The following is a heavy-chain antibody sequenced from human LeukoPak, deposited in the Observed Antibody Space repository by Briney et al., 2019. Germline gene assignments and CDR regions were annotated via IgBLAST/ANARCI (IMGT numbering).Heavy chain of an antibody. Sequence: GGSLRLSCAASGFTFSSYSMNWVRQAPGKGLEWVSSISSSSSYIYYADSVKGRFTISRDNAKNSLYLQMNSLRAEDTAVYYCARDLGWSYYDSSGYPFDYWGQGTLVTVSS. J-gene: IGHJ4*02. D-gene: IGHD3-22*01. CDR2: ISSSSSYI. CDR1: GFTFSSYS. CDR3: ARDLGWSYYDSSGYPFDY. V-gene: IGHV3-21*01.